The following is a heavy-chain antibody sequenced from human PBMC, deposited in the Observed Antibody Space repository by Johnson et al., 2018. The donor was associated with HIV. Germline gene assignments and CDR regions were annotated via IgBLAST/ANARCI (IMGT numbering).Heavy chain of an antibody. Sequence: VQLVESGGGVVQPGRSLRLSCAASGFTFSSYAVHWVRQAPGKGPEWVAVISYDGSNKYHAGSVKGRFSISRDNSKNTAYLQMNSLRAEDTAVYYCAKGVCRWGSGPGCAFDIWGQGTMVTVSS. CDR2: ISYDGSNK. CDR1: GFTFSSYA. D-gene: IGHD2-15*01. CDR3: AKGVCRWGSGPGCAFDI. J-gene: IGHJ3*02. V-gene: IGHV3-30-3*01.